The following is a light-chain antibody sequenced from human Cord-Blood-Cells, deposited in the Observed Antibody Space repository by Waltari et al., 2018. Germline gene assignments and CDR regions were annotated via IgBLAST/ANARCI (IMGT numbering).Light chain of an antibody. CDR2: AAS. Sequence: DTQMTQSPSSLSASVRDRVTITCRASQSISSYLNWYQQKPGKAPKLLIYAASSLQRGVPSRFSGSGSGTDCTLTISSLQPEDFATYYCQQSYSTPLTFGGGTKVEIK. CDR3: QQSYSTPLT. V-gene: IGKV1-39*01. CDR1: QSISSY. J-gene: IGKJ4*01.